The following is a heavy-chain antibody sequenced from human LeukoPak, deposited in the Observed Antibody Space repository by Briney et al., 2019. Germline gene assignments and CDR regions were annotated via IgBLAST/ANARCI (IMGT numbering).Heavy chain of an antibody. CDR2: IRGSGDST. CDR1: GFTINIYA. CDR3: AKGHTDSEWLYFDS. D-gene: IGHD5-12*01. V-gene: IGHV3-23*01. Sequence: GGSLRLSCAPSGFTINIYAMTWVRQAPGKGLEWVSGIRGSGDSTYYADSVKGRFTISRDNSKNTLYLQMNSLRAEDTAVYHCAKGHTDSEWLYFDSWGQGSLVTVSS. J-gene: IGHJ4*02.